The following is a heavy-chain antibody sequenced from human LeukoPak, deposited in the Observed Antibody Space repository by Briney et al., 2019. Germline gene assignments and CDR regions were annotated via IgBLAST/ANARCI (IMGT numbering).Heavy chain of an antibody. CDR2: IYNSGSP. J-gene: IGHJ4*02. CDR1: GGSVSSSSYY. CDR3: ARPRLLYGSGPILV. Sequence: SSETLSLTCTVSGGSVSSSSYYWGWIRQPPGKGLEWIGSIYNSGSPYFNASLKRRVTIAIDTSKNQFSLNLTSVTAADTAVYYCARPRLLYGSGPILVWGQGNLVTVSS. V-gene: IGHV4-39*01. D-gene: IGHD3-10*01.